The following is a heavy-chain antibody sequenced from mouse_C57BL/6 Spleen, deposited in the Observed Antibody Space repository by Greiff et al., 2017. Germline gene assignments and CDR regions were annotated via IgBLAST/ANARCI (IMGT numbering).Heavy chain of an antibody. CDR1: GYTFTSYW. V-gene: IGHV1-64*01. Sequence: QVQLQQPGAELVKPGASVKLSCKASGYTFTSYWMHWVKQRPGPGLEWIGMIHPNSGSTNYNEKFKSKATLTVDKSPSTAYLQLSSLTSEDSAGYYCATIYDGFHFDYWGQGTTLTVSS. J-gene: IGHJ2*01. CDR3: ATIYDGFHFDY. D-gene: IGHD2-3*01. CDR2: IHPNSGST.